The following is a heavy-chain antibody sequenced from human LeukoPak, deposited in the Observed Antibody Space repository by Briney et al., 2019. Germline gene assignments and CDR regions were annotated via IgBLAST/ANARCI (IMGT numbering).Heavy chain of an antibody. J-gene: IGHJ4*02. Sequence: TLSLTCTVSGGSISSYYWSWIRQPPGKALEWLALIYWDDDKRYRPSLKSRLTITKDTSKNQVVLRMTNMDQEDTATYYCAHIVFPVALCFDSWGQGTLVTVSS. V-gene: IGHV2-5*08. D-gene: IGHD3-16*01. CDR1: GGSISSYYW. CDR3: AHIVFPVALCFDS. CDR2: IYWDDDK.